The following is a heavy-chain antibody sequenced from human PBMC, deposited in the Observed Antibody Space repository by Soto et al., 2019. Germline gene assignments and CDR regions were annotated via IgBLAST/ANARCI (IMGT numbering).Heavy chain of an antibody. CDR1: GFTLTRYA. CDR2: MSGSGSVT. Sequence: GGSLRLSCVGSGFTLTRYAMSWVRQAPGKGLEWVSTMSGSGSVTYYADSVKGRFSISRDSSKNTLYLQMSSLRVEETAVYYCAQDPEGPTSYYYGMDVWGQGTTVTVSS. V-gene: IGHV3-23*01. J-gene: IGHJ6*02. CDR3: AQDPEGPTSYYYGMDV. D-gene: IGHD3-16*02.